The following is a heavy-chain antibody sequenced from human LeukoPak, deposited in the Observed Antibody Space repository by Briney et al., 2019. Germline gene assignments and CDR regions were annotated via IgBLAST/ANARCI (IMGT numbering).Heavy chain of an antibody. Sequence: SETLSLTCTVSGGSISGYYWNWIRQSPEKGLEWIGYIYHCGNINFNPSLKARVTMSIDTYKNHFSLKLSSVTAADTAVYYCAKSSSLGLPYFDTRGQGTLATVSA. CDR2: IYHCGNI. CDR3: AKSSSLGLPYFDT. J-gene: IGHJ4*02. V-gene: IGHV4-59*01. D-gene: IGHD6-13*01. CDR1: GGSISGYY.